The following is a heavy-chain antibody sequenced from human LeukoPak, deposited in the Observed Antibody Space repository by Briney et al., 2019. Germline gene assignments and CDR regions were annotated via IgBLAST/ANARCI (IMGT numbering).Heavy chain of an antibody. Sequence: GGSLRLSCAASGFTFSNAWMSWVRQAPGKGLEWVDRIKSKTDGGTTDYAAPVKGRFTISRDDSKNTLYLQMNSLKTEDTAVYYCTIDYDILTGYSYWGQGTLVTVSS. V-gene: IGHV3-15*01. D-gene: IGHD3-9*01. CDR3: TIDYDILTGYSY. CDR2: IKSKTDGGTT. CDR1: GFTFSNAW. J-gene: IGHJ4*02.